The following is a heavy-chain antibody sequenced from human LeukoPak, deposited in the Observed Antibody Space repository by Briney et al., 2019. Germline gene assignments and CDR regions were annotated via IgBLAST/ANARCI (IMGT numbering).Heavy chain of an antibody. V-gene: IGHV3-33*01. D-gene: IGHD6-13*01. CDR1: GFTFSSYG. CDR2: VWYDGNNK. Sequence: GGSLRLSCAASGFTFSSYGIHWVRQAPGKGLEWVAAVWYDGNNKYYADSVKGRFTISRDNSKNTLFLQMNSLRADDTAVYYCASSLPRYSSSWYLFNYWGQGTLVTVSS. J-gene: IGHJ4*02. CDR3: ASSLPRYSSSWYLFNY.